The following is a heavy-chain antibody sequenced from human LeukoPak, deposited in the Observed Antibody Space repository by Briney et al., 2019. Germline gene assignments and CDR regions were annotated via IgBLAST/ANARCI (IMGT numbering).Heavy chain of an antibody. CDR1: GFTFSSYA. Sequence: PGGSLRLSCAASGFTFSSYAMSWVRLAPGKGLAWVSVISGSGGSTYYADSVKGRFTVSRDNSKNTLYLQMNSLSAEDTAVYYCAKGRDSSTWYLFDYWGQGTLVTVSS. CDR3: AKGRDSSTWYLFDY. J-gene: IGHJ4*02. V-gene: IGHV3-23*01. D-gene: IGHD6-13*01. CDR2: ISGSGGST.